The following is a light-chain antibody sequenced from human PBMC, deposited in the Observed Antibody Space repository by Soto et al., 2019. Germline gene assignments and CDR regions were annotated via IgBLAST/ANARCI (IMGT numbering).Light chain of an antibody. Sequence: QPVLTQPASVSGSPGQSITISCTGTSSDVGAYNYVSWYQQHPGKAPKLMIFDVSNRPSGVSNRFSGSKSGNTASLTISGLQAEAEADYYCSSYTTATTRVFGGGTKLTVL. CDR1: SSDVGAYNY. V-gene: IGLV2-14*01. CDR2: DVS. CDR3: SSYTTATTRV. J-gene: IGLJ3*02.